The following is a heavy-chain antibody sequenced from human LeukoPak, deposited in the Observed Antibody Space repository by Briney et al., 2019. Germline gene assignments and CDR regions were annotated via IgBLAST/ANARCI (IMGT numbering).Heavy chain of an antibody. J-gene: IGHJ4*02. V-gene: IGHV3-66*01. CDR1: GFIVSSNY. CDR3: ARASTGSYSTGWYFFDY. CDR2: IYSGDST. D-gene: IGHD6-19*01. Sequence: PGGSLRLSCAASGFIVSSNYMSWLRQAPGKGLEWVSVIYSGDSTFYADSVKGRFTISRDNSKNTLYLQMNSLRAEDTAVYYCARASTGSYSTGWYFFDYWGQGTLVTVSS.